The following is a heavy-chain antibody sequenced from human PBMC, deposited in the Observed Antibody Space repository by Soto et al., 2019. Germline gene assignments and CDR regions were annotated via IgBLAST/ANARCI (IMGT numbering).Heavy chain of an antibody. CDR1: GFTFDDYG. CDR3: ARGLSSRYCSSTSCPGSYYYGMDV. D-gene: IGHD2-2*01. J-gene: IGHJ6*02. V-gene: IGHV3-20*04. Sequence: GGSLRLSCAASGFTFDDYGMSWVRQAPGKGLEWVSGINWNGGSTGYADSVKGRFTISRDNAKNSLYLQMNSLRAEDTALYYCARGLSSRYCSSTSCPGSYYYGMDVWGQGTTVT. CDR2: INWNGGST.